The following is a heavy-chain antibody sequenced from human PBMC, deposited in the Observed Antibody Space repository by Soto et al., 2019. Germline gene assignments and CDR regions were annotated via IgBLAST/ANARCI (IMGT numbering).Heavy chain of an antibody. J-gene: IGHJ6*02. D-gene: IGHD4-17*01. CDR2: IDPSDSYT. CDR1: GYSFTSYW. CDR3: ASQAYGDYGYYYYYGMDV. V-gene: IGHV5-10-1*01. Sequence: GESLKISCKGSGYSFTSYWISWVRQMPGKGLEWMGRIDPSDSYTNYSPSFQGHVTISADKSISTAYLQWSSLKASDTAMYYCASQAYGDYGYYYYYGMDVWGQGTTVTAP.